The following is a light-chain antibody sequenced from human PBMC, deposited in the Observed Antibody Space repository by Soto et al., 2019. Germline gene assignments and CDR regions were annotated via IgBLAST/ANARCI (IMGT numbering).Light chain of an antibody. J-gene: IGKJ1*01. V-gene: IGKV1-5*01. CDR1: QSIRSW. Sequence: DIQMTQSPSTLSASIGDRVTITCRASQSIRSWLAWYQQKPGRAPKLLIYDASSLESGVPSRFSGSGSGTEFTLTISSLQPDDFAIYYCQQYNSYLTFGQGTKVEIK. CDR2: DAS. CDR3: QQYNSYLT.